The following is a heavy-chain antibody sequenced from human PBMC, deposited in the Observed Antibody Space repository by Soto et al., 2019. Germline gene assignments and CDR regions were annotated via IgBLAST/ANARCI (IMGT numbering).Heavy chain of an antibody. J-gene: IGHJ6*02. CDR3: ARQKVRGVMKKIYYYYGMDV. D-gene: IGHD3-10*01. CDR1: GASISSSSYY. Sequence: SETLSLTCTVSGASISSSSYYWVWIRQPPGKGLEWIGTIYYSVNTYYNPSLKSRVTISVDPSKKQFSLKLSSVTAADTAVYYCARQKVRGVMKKIYYYYGMDVWGQGTTVT. CDR2: IYYSVNT. V-gene: IGHV4-39*01.